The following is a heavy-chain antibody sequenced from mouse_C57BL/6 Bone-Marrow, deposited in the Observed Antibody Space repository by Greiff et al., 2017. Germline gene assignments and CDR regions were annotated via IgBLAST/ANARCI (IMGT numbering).Heavy chain of an antibody. D-gene: IGHD1-1*01. CDR3: VRMRGVAGSSLYYYAMDY. CDR1: GFSFNTYA. CDR2: IRSKSNNYAT. J-gene: IGHJ4*01. V-gene: IGHV10-1*01. Sequence: EVKLMESGGGLVQPKGSLKLSCAASGFSFNTYAMNWVRQAPGKGLEWVARIRSKSNNYATYYADSVKDRFTISRDDSESMLYLQMNNLKTEDTAMYYCVRMRGVAGSSLYYYAMDYWGQGTSVTVSS.